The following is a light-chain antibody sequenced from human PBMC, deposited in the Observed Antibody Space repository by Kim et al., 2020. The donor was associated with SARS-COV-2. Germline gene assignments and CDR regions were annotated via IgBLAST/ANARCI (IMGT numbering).Light chain of an antibody. CDR3: ASWDDSLNGYV. CDR2: TYN. V-gene: IGLV1-44*01. Sequence: QSVLTQPPSASGTPGQRVTISCSGSKSNIGSNAVNCYQLLPGTAPYLLIYTYNYRPSGVPDRFSGSTSGTSASLAISGLQSEDEGDYYCASWDDSLNGYVFGTGTKVTVL. J-gene: IGLJ1*01. CDR1: KSNIGSNA.